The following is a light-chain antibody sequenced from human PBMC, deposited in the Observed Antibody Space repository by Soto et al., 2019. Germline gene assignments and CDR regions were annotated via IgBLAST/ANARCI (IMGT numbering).Light chain of an antibody. J-gene: IGKJ2*01. Sequence: DIVLTQSPDSLAVSLGERATINCKSSQNILYSANNENYLAWFQQKPGQPPKLLIYWASTWESGVPDRFSGSGSGTDFTLTISSLQAEDVAVYFCHQYYDIPFTFGQGTKLEIK. CDR3: HQYYDIPFT. CDR1: QNILYSANNENY. V-gene: IGKV4-1*01. CDR2: WAS.